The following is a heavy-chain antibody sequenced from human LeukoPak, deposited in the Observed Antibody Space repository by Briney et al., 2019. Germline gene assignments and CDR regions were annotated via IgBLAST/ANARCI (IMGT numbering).Heavy chain of an antibody. Sequence: GESLRLSCAASGFTFSSYSMNWVRQAPGKGLEWVSYISTSSSTRYYADSVKGRFTVSRDNAKNSLYLQMSSLRDDDTALYYCARHNYWGQGTLVTVSS. CDR3: ARHNY. CDR1: GFTFSSYS. V-gene: IGHV3-48*02. CDR2: ISTSSSTR. J-gene: IGHJ4*02.